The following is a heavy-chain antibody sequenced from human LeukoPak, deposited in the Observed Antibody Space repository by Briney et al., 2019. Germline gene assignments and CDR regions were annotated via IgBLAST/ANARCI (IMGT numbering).Heavy chain of an antibody. D-gene: IGHD6-13*01. CDR1: GYSFTSYW. J-gene: IGHJ5*02. V-gene: IGHV5-51*01. CDR3: ARAPYPIAAAGTSYWFDP. CDR2: IYPGDSDT. Sequence: GESLKISCKGSGYSFTSYWIGWVRQMPGKGLEWMGIIYPGDSDTRYSPSFQGQVTISADKSISTAYLQWSGLKASDTAMYYCARAPYPIAAAGTSYWFDPWGQGTLVTVSS.